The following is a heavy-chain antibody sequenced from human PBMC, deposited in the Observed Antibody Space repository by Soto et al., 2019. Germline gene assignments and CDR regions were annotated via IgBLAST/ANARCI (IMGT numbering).Heavy chain of an antibody. CDR2: IHSSGST. D-gene: IGHD6-13*01. CDR1: GASMNSYQ. Sequence: VQLQASGPGLVKPSETLSLTCTVSGASMNSYQWSWIRQPAGNGLEWIGHIHSSGSTNYNPSLKSRVSMSVDTSKNQFSLRLMSLTAADTAVYYCARDQGVAAAGITWFEPWCQGSLVTVSS. V-gene: IGHV4-4*07. CDR3: ARDQGVAAAGITWFEP. J-gene: IGHJ5*02.